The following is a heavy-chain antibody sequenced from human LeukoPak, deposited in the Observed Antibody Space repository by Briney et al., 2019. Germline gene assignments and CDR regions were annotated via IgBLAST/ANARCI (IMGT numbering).Heavy chain of an antibody. J-gene: IGHJ6*04. CDR1: GYTFTSYG. CDR2: ISAYNGNT. CDR3: ARHRRYCSGGSCKDYYGMDV. V-gene: IGHV1-18*04. D-gene: IGHD2-15*01. Sequence: ASVKVSCKASGYTFTSYGISWVRQAPGQGLEWMGWISAYNGNTNYAQKLQGRVTMTTDTSTSTAYMELRSLRSDDTAVYYCARHRRYCSGGSCKDYYGMDVWGKGTTVTVSS.